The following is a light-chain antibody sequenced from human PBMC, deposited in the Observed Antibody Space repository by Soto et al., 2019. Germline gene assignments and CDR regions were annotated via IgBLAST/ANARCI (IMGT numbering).Light chain of an antibody. Sequence: QSVLPQPPSVSGAPGQRVTISCTESSSNIGAGYDVHWYQQLPGTAPKLLIHGNSNRPSGVPDRFSGSKSGTSASLAITGLQAEDEADYYCQSYDSSLSGGVFGGGTKLTVL. V-gene: IGLV1-40*01. CDR1: SSNIGAGYD. CDR2: GNS. J-gene: IGLJ3*02. CDR3: QSYDSSLSGGV.